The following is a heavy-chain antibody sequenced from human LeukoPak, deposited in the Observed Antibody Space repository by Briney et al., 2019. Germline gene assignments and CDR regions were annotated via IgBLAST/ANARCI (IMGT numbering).Heavy chain of an antibody. V-gene: IGHV3-74*01. CDR3: ASGMRVGPNI. CDR2: INTDGSST. D-gene: IGHD1-26*01. CDR1: GFTFSSYW. Sequence: GGSLRLSCAASGFTFSSYWMHWVRQAPGKGLVWVSRINTDGSSTSYADSVKGRFTISRDNAKNLLYLQMNSLRAEDTAVYYCASGMRVGPNIWGQGTLVTVFS. J-gene: IGHJ4*02.